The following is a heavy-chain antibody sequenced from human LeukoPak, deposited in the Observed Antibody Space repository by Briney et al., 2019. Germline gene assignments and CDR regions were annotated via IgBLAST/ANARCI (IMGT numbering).Heavy chain of an antibody. J-gene: IGHJ6*02. CDR3: AREIVVVAARIYYYYGMDV. V-gene: IGHV1-18*01. Sequence: ASVKVSCKASGGTFSSYAISWVRQAPGQGLEWMGWISAYNGNTNYAQKLQGRVTMTTDTSTSTAYMELRSLRSDDTAVYYCAREIVVVAARIYYYYGMDVWGQGTTVTVSS. CDR2: ISAYNGNT. D-gene: IGHD2-15*01. CDR1: GGTFSSYA.